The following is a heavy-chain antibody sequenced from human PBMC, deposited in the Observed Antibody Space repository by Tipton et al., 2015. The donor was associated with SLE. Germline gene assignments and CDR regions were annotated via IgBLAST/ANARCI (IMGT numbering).Heavy chain of an antibody. J-gene: IGHJ5*02. CDR1: GFTVSSNY. V-gene: IGHV3-53*05. D-gene: IGHD7-27*01. Sequence: GSLRLSCAASGFTVSSNYMSWVRQAPGKGLEWVSVIYSGGSTYYADSVKGRFTISRDNSKNTLYLQMNSLRAEDTAVYYCARDRPWGRWFDPWGQGTLVTVSS. CDR3: ARDRPWGRWFDP. CDR2: IYSGGST.